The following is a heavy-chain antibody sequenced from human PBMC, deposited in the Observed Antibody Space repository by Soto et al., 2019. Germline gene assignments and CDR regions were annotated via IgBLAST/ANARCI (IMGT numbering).Heavy chain of an antibody. V-gene: IGHV4-30-4*01. D-gene: IGHD1-7*01. CDR3: ATMGTPATGLYYFDH. CDR1: GDSMSSGIYY. CDR2: TPYSGTT. J-gene: IGHJ4*02. Sequence: SETLSLTCTVSGDSMSSGIYYWSWIRQPPGKGLECIGFTPYSGTTYYNTSLWSRVSMSVDTSKNQFSLHVNSVTAADTAVYYWATMGTPATGLYYFDHWGQGTLVSVS.